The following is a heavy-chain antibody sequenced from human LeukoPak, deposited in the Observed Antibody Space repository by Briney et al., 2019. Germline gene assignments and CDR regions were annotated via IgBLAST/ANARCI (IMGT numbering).Heavy chain of an antibody. CDR2: SRSKANSYAT. Sequence: GGSLRLSSAASGVTFSSYGMHWVRQASGRGLEWVGRSRSKANSYATAYAASVKGRFTISRDDSKNTAYLQMNSLKTEDTAVYYCTRSSIAARPPTYYYYYYMDVWGKGTTVTVFS. CDR1: GVTFSSYG. J-gene: IGHJ6*03. V-gene: IGHV3-73*01. D-gene: IGHD6-6*01. CDR3: TRSSIAARPPTYYYYYYMDV.